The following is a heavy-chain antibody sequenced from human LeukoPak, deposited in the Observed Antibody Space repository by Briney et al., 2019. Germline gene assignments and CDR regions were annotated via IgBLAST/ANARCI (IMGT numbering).Heavy chain of an antibody. CDR3: ARGTKAAGPFDY. V-gene: IGHV1-46*01. CDR2: INPSGGST. J-gene: IGHJ4*02. D-gene: IGHD6-13*01. CDR1: GYTFTSYY. Sequence: ASVKVSCKASGYTFTSYYMHWVRQAPGQGLEWMGIINPSGGSTSYAQKFQGRVTTTRDTSTGTVYMELSSLRSEDTAVYYCARGTKAAGPFDYWGQGTLVTVSS.